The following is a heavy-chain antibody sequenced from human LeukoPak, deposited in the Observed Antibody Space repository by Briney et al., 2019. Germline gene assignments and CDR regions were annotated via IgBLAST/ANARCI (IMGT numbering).Heavy chain of an antibody. J-gene: IGHJ6*03. CDR3: AKGRLWGRGGYHYYYMDV. V-gene: IGHV3-23*01. CDR1: GFTFSSDA. CDR2: ISGSGSSP. Sequence: GGSLRLSCEASGFTFSSDAMNWVRQAPGKGLEWVSAISGSGSSPYYADSVKGRFTVSRDNTKNTLYLQMSSLRVEDTALYYCAKGRLWGRGGYHYYYMDVWVKGPRSPFP. D-gene: IGHD3-16*01.